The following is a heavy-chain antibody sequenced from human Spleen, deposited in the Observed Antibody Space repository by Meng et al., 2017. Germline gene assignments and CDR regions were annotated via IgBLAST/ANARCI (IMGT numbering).Heavy chain of an antibody. CDR1: GGIFSNYV. CDR2: INAVFGTT. D-gene: IGHD2-2*01. Sequence: SVKVSCKALGGIFSNYVIGWVRQAPGQGLEWMGGINAVFGTTNYAQKFQGRVTITTDESTSTVYMELTRLTSEDTAVYFCARKAGDCISTTCYSLDYWGQGTLVTVSS. J-gene: IGHJ4*02. V-gene: IGHV1-69*05. CDR3: ARKAGDCISTTCYSLDY.